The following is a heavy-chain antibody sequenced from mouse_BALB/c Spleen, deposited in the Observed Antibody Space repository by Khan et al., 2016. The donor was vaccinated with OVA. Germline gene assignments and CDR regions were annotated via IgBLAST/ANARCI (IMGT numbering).Heavy chain of an antibody. CDR1: GFTFSTYG. D-gene: IGHD1-1*01. V-gene: IGHV5-6*01. Sequence: EVQLVESGGDLVKPEGSLKLSCAASGFTFSTYGMSWVRPTPDKRLEWVATISSGGSYTYYTDSVQGRFTISRSNAKNNLYLHLSCLKSEDTAMIYCARLAYYYDSEGFAYWGQGTLVTVAA. CDR3: ARLAYYYDSEGFAY. CDR2: ISSGGSYT. J-gene: IGHJ3*01.